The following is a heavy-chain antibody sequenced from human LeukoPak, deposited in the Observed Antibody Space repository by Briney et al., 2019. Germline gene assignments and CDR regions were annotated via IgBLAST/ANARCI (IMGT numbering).Heavy chain of an antibody. CDR1: GCALSSYA. Sequence: PGGSVTLSRAHSGCALSSYAMSFVRQAAGMEMKWVASIDGSGISTYDSVSVKGRFTVSRDNSENRLYLQMNGMTDADTAVYYCAKDRLTSSWYFGFDYWGQGAQVTVSS. J-gene: IGHJ4*02. CDR3: AKDRLTSSWYFGFDY. CDR2: IDGSGIST. D-gene: IGHD6-13*01. V-gene: IGHV3-23*01.